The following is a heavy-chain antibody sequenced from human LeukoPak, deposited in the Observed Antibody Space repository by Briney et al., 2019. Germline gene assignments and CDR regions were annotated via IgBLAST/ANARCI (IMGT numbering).Heavy chain of an antibody. V-gene: IGHV3-7*01. J-gene: IGHJ4*02. CDR3: ATTTGHY. CDR1: GFTFSAYG. CDR2: INQGGSTK. Sequence: GGSLRLSCAVSGFTFSAYGMSWIRQAPGKGLEWVANINQGGSTKYYVDSMKGRFTTSRDNAGNSLYLQMNSLRAEDTAVYYCATTTGHYWGQGTLVTVSS. D-gene: IGHD1-26*01.